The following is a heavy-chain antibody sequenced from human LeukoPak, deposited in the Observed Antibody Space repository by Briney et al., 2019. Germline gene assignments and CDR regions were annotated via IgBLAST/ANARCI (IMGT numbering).Heavy chain of an antibody. Sequence: ASVKVSCKASGYTFTSYGISWVRQAPGQGLEWMGWISAYNGNTNYAQKLQGRVTMTTDTSTSTAYMELRSLRSDDTAVYYCARDEAFWSGYYRFGFDYWGQGTLVTVSS. D-gene: IGHD3-3*01. V-gene: IGHV1-18*01. CDR1: GYTFTSYG. CDR2: ISAYNGNT. J-gene: IGHJ4*02. CDR3: ARDEAFWSGYYRFGFDY.